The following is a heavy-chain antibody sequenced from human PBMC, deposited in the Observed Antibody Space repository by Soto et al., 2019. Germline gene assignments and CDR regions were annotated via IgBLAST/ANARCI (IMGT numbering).Heavy chain of an antibody. D-gene: IGHD6-19*01. J-gene: IGHJ5*02. V-gene: IGHV4-4*07. Sequence: PSYTLSLTCTVAGASISSYFWTWIRQPAGKGLDWIGRISTSGTTNYNPSLKSRVTMSVDTSKNHFSLNLSSVTAADTAVYYCAREAGPDRWFDPWGQGTLVTASS. CDR1: GASISSYF. CDR3: AREAGPDRWFDP. CDR2: ISTSGTT.